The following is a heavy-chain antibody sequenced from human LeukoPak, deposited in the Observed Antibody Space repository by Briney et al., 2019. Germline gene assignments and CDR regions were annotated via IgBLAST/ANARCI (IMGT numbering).Heavy chain of an antibody. D-gene: IGHD6-19*01. CDR2: IKQDGSEK. Sequence: PGGSLRLSCAASGFTFTSYWMTWVRQAPGKGLEWVANIKQDGSEKHSVDSVKGRFTISRDNAKNTLYLEMNSLRAEDTAVYYCARDGFGSGWDFDYWGQGTLVTVSS. CDR3: ARDGFGSGWDFDY. J-gene: IGHJ4*02. CDR1: GFTFTSYW. V-gene: IGHV3-7*01.